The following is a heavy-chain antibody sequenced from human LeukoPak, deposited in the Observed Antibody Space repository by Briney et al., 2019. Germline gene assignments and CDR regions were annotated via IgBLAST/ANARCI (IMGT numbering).Heavy chain of an antibody. CDR1: GGAISSYY. CDR3: ARRTKEQQFDY. V-gene: IGHV4-59*08. D-gene: IGHD1/OR15-1a*01. J-gene: IGHJ4*02. Sequence: SETLSLTCTVSGGAISSYYRSWIRQPPGKGLEWIGYIYYSGSTNYNPSLKSRVTISVDTSKNQFSLKLSSVTAADTAVYYCARRTKEQQFDYWGQGTLVTVSS. CDR2: IYYSGST.